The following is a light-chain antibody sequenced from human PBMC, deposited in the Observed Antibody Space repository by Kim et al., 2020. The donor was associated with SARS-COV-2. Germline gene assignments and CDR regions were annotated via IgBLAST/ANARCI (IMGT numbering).Light chain of an antibody. CDR1: SSSIGGYY. J-gene: IGLJ2*01. Sequence: ELTQPLSASGAPGQRVTISCSGSSSSIGGYYVYWYQQLPGTAPKLLIYGNSQRPSGVPDRFSGSKSGTSASLSISGLRSEDEADYYCAAWDDSRTVVFGGGTQLTVL. CDR3: AAWDDSRTVV. V-gene: IGLV1-47*02. CDR2: GNS.